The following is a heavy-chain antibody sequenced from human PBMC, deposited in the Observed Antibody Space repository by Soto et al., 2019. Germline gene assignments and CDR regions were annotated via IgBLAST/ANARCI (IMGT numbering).Heavy chain of an antibody. CDR1: GGTFSSYA. Sequence: SVKVSCKASGGTFSSYAISWVRQAPGQGLEWMGGIIPIFGTANYAQKFQGRVTITADESTSTAYMELSSLRSEDTAVYYCARDYNQFCGGGSCLNWFDPWGQGTLVTVYS. CDR2: IIPIFGTA. J-gene: IGHJ5*02. V-gene: IGHV1-69*13. CDR3: ARDYNQFCGGGSCLNWFDP. D-gene: IGHD2-15*01.